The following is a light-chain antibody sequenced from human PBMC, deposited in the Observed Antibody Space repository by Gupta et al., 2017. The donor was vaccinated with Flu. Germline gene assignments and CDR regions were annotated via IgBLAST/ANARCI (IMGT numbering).Light chain of an antibody. CDR1: QSVSSN. CDR2: GAS. J-gene: IGKJ5*01. CDR3: QQYNNVPPIT. Sequence: DIVMTQSPATLSVTPGDRATLSCRASQSVSSNLACYQQKPGQDPRLLSYGASTRATGRPARFSGSGSGTEYTLTISSLQSEDYAVYYCQQYNNVPPITFGQGTRLEIK. V-gene: IGKV3-15*01.